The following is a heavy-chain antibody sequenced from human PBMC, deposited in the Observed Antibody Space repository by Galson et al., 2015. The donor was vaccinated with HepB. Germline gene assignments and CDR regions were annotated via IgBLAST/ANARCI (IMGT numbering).Heavy chain of an antibody. Sequence: ETLSLTCTVSGGSISSGSYYWGWIRQPPGKGLEWIASIYYSGTTYYNPSLKSRVTISVDTSKNQFSLKLSSVTAADTAVYYCARLLRYFDWLGLAFDPWGQGTLVTVSS. CDR1: GGSISSGSYY. D-gene: IGHD3-9*01. CDR2: IYYSGTT. V-gene: IGHV4-39*01. J-gene: IGHJ5*02. CDR3: ARLLRYFDWLGLAFDP.